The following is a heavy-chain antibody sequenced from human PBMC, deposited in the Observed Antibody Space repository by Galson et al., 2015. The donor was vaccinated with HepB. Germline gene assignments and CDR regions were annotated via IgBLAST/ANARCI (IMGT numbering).Heavy chain of an antibody. Sequence: SETLSLTCTVSGGSISSYYWSWIRQPPGKGLEWIGYIYYSGSTNYNPSLKSRVTISVDTSKNQFSLKLSSVTAADTAVYYCARALVVITPYFDYWGQGTLVTVSS. CDR3: ARALVVITPYFDY. D-gene: IGHD3-22*01. CDR1: GGSISSYY. J-gene: IGHJ4*02. V-gene: IGHV4-59*08. CDR2: IYYSGST.